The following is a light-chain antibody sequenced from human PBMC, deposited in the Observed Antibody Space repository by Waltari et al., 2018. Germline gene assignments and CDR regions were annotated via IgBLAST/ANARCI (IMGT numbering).Light chain of an antibody. Sequence: EIVLTQSPATLSLSPGESVTLSCRASQSVSRHLAWYQQRPGQAPRLLIYDASNRAPGIPARCSGSGSGTDFTLTISGLEPEDFAVYYCQQRSTWPSLTFGGGTKVGIK. CDR1: QSVSRH. V-gene: IGKV3-11*01. J-gene: IGKJ4*01. CDR3: QQRSTWPSLT. CDR2: DAS.